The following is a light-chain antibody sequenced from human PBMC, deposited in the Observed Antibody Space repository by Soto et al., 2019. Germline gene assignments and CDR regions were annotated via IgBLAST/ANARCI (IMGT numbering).Light chain of an antibody. Sequence: QSVLTQPASVSGSPGQSITISCTGTSSDVGGYNYVSWYQQHPGKAPKLMIYEVSNRPSGVSNRFSGSKSGNTDSLTISGLQAEEEADYYCSAYTSSGTLYVFGTGTKLTVL. CDR1: SSDVGGYNY. J-gene: IGLJ1*01. CDR2: EVS. CDR3: SAYTSSGTLYV. V-gene: IGLV2-14*01.